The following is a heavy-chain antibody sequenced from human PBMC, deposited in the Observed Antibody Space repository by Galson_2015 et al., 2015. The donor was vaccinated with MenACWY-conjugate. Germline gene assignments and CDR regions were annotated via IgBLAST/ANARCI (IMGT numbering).Heavy chain of an antibody. CDR3: AKSRTTVAGTWMWFVFDY. Sequence: SLRLSCAASGFTFNTYGIHWVRQAPGKGLEWVAVSAMSNGGPKNYYADPVKGRFTLSRDNSKNSVYLQMNSLRAEDTAVYYCAKSRTTVAGTWMWFVFDYWGQGTLVTVSS. CDR1: GFTFNTYG. D-gene: IGHD6-19*01. V-gene: IGHV3-30*18. CDR2: SAMSNGGPKN. J-gene: IGHJ4*02.